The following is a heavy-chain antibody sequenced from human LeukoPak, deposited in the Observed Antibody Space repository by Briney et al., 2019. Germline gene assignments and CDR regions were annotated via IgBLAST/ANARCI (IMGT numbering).Heavy chain of an antibody. CDR2: ISSRSSYI. Sequence: GGSLRLSCAASGFTFSSYSMNWVRQAPGKGLEWVSSISSRSSYIYYADLVKGRFTIPRDNAKNSLYLQMNSLRAEDTAVYYCAREGEYSSFDYWGQGTLVTVSS. J-gene: IGHJ4*02. D-gene: IGHD6-19*01. CDR1: GFTFSSYS. V-gene: IGHV3-21*01. CDR3: AREGEYSSFDY.